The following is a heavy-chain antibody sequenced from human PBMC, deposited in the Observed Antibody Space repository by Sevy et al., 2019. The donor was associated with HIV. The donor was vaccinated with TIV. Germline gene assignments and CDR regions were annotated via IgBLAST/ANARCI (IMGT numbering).Heavy chain of an antibody. CDR3: ARDKGRITMVRGNAFDI. D-gene: IGHD3-10*01. V-gene: IGHV3-30-3*01. J-gene: IGHJ3*02. CDR2: ISYDGSNK. Sequence: GGSLRLSCAASGFTFSSYAMHWVRQAPGKGLEWVAVISYDGSNKDYADSVKGRFTISRDNSKNTLYLQMNSLRAEDTAVYYCARDKGRITMVRGNAFDIWGQGTMVTVSS. CDR1: GFTFSSYA.